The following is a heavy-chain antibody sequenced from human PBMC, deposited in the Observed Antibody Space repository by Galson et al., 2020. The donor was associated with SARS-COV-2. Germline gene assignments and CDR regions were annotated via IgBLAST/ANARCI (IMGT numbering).Heavy chain of an antibody. Sequence: SQTLSRTCAISGDSISTNSAAWNWIRQSPSRGLEWLGRTYYRSKWYNDYAVSVKSRITINPDTSKNQFSLQLNAVSPEDTAVYYCAREEGGGSSYYYYGMDVWGLGTTVTVSS. CDR1: GDSISTNSAA. J-gene: IGHJ6*02. V-gene: IGHV6-1*01. CDR2: TYYRSKWYN. D-gene: IGHD2-2*01. CDR3: AREEGGGSSYYYYGMDV.